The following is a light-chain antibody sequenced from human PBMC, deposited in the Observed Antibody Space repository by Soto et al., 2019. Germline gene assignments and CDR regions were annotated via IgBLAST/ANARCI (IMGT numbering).Light chain of an antibody. V-gene: IGLV2-14*01. Sequence: QSALTQPASVSGSPGQSITISYTGTSSDVGGYNYVSWYQQHPGKAPKLIIYEVSNRPSGVSNRFSGSKSGNTASLTISGLQAEDEADYYCSSYTSSSSYVFGTGTKLTVL. CDR2: EVS. J-gene: IGLJ1*01. CDR1: SSDVGGYNY. CDR3: SSYTSSSSYV.